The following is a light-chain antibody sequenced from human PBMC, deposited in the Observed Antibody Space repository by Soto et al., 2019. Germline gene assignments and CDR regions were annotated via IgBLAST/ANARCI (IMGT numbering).Light chain of an antibody. V-gene: IGLV2-11*01. CDR1: SSDFGGYNY. CDR2: DVS. J-gene: IGLJ1*01. Sequence: QSALTQPRSVSGSPGQSVTISCTGTSSDFGGYNYVSWYQQHPGKAPKLVIYDVSKRPSGVPDRFSGSKSGNTASLTISGLQAEDEADYYCCSYAGSYIPYVFGTGTKVTVL. CDR3: CSYAGSYIPYV.